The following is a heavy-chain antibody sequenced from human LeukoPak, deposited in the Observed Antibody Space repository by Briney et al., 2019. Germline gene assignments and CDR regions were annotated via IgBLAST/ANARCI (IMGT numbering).Heavy chain of an antibody. CDR3: AKYIRDSGTYNFDF. CDR1: GGSISSGDYY. CDR2: IYYSGST. D-gene: IGHD1-1*01. V-gene: IGHV4-30-4*08. Sequence: PSETLSLTCTVSGGSISSGDYYWSWIRQPPGKGLEWIGYIYYSGSTYYNPSLKSRVTISVDTSKNQFSLKLSSVTAADTAVYYCAKYIRDSGTYNFDFWGRGTLVTVSS. J-gene: IGHJ4*02.